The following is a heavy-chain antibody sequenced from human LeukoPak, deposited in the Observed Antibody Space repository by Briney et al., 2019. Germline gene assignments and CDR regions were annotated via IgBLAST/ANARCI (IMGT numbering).Heavy chain of an antibody. D-gene: IGHD1-1*01. CDR2: IYPIDSDT. Sequence: GESLKISCQGSGYSFTSYWIGWVRQMPGKGLEWMGIIYPIDSDTRYSPSFQGQVTISADKSISTAYLQWSSLKASDTAMYYCARLYRNDVPDAFDIWGQGTMVTVSS. V-gene: IGHV5-51*01. CDR3: ARLYRNDVPDAFDI. CDR1: GYSFTSYW. J-gene: IGHJ3*02.